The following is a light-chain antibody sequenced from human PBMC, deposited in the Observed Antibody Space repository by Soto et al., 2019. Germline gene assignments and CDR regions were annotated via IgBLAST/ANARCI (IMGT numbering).Light chain of an antibody. CDR1: TSDGGSYNL. CDR3: SSYATPRQ. V-gene: IGLV2-23*02. J-gene: IGLJ2*01. Sequence: QSALTQPASGSGSPGQSITMSCTGTTSDGGSYNLVSWYQQHPGKAPKLIIYEVSERPSGVSTRFSGSKSGNMASLTISGLQAEDEAEYYCSSYATPRQFGGGTKGTVL. CDR2: EVS.